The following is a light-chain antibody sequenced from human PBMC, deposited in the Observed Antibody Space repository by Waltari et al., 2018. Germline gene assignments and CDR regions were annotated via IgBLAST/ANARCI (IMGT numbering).Light chain of an antibody. J-gene: IGLJ3*02. CDR3: YSTDFSGHDRV. V-gene: IGLV3-10*01. CDR1: ALSKKY. Sequence: SYELTQPPSVSVSPGQTARITCSGDALSKKYAYWYQQKSGQAPVLVIYEDIKRPTGIPERFSGSSSWTTATLTISGAHVDDEADYYCYSTDFSGHDRVFGGGTKLTIL. CDR2: EDI.